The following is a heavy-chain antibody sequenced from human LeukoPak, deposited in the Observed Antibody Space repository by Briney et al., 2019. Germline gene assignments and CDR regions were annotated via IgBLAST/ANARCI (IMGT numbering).Heavy chain of an antibody. J-gene: IGHJ6*02. V-gene: IGHV3-30*04. CDR2: ISYDGSNE. CDR1: GFTFSSYA. CDR3: ARKKRVDTDSIMVYYYYAMDV. Sequence: GGSLRLSCAASGFTFSSYAMHWVRQAPGKGLEWVAVISYDGSNEYYADSVKGRFTISRDNSKKTLYLQMNSLRAEDTAVYYCARKKRVDTDSIMVYYYYAMDVWGQGTTVTVSS. D-gene: IGHD5-18*01.